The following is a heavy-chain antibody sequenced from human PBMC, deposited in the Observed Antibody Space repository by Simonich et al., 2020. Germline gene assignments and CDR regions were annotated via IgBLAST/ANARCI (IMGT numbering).Heavy chain of an antibody. CDR1: GYTFTSYE. J-gene: IGHJ4*02. CDR3: ARGGCSGGSCYSLDY. D-gene: IGHD2-15*01. Sequence: QVQLVQSGAEVKKPGASVKVSCKASGYTFTSYEINWVRQATGQVLEWMGVINPNSSNTGYAQKFQGRVTMTRNTSISTASMELSSLRSEDTAVYYCARGGCSGGSCYSLDYWGQGTLVTVSS. V-gene: IGHV1-8*01. CDR2: INPNSSNT.